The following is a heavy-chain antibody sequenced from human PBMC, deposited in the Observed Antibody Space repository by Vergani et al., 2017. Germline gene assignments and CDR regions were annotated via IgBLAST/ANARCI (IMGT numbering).Heavy chain of an antibody. CDR2: LFFVVHS. J-gene: IGHJ5*02. CDR3: ARQLYCSDIICNSFDL. D-gene: IGHD2-8*02. CDR1: GGSFSSNIHS. Sequence: QLQLHESGPGLVKPSETLSLTCAVSGGSFSSNIHSWAWIRQSPGGGLEWFGSLFFVVHSYFTPSLASRVNMSLATPKSQFSLNLRSVTATDSAVYFCARQLYCSDIICNSFDLWGRGTVVTVSS. V-gene: IGHV4-39*01.